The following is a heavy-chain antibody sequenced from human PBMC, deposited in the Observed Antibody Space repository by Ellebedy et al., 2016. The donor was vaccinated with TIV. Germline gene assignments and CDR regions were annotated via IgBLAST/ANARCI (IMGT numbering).Heavy chain of an antibody. J-gene: IGHJ6*02. CDR2: ITTSSSHI. V-gene: IGHV3-11*06. D-gene: IGHD1-14*01. CDR1: GFTFSDYY. CDR3: ARDRKALRMDV. Sequence: GESLKISCAASGFTFSDYYMSWIRQAPGKGLEWVSSITTSSSHIFYADSVRGRFTISRDSAENSLYLQMNSLRAEDTAVYYCARDRKALRMDVWGQGTTVTVSS.